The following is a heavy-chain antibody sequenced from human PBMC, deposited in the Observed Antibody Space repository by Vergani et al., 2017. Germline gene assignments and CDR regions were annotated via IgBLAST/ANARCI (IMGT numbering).Heavy chain of an antibody. J-gene: IGHJ4*02. CDR2: IYHSGST. V-gene: IGHV4-38-2*01. D-gene: IGHD3/OR15-3a*01. CDR1: GYSISRGYY. Sequence: QVQLQESGPGLVKPSETLSLTCAVSGYSISRGYYWGWIRQPPGKGLEWIGSIYHSGSTYYNPSLKSRVPISVDTSKNQFSLKLSSVTAADTAVYYCARRDWYAKQYDYWGQGTLVTVSS. CDR3: ARRDWYAKQYDY.